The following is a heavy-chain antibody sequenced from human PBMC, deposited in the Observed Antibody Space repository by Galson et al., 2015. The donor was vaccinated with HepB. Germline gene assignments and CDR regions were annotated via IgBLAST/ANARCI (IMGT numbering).Heavy chain of an antibody. CDR3: AKEASYYYASGVDY. Sequence: SLRLSCAASGFTFSNSAMSWVRQAPGNGLEWVSTISGDGGLTYYADSVKGRFTISRDNSKNTLYLQMNSLRAEDTAVYSCAKEASYYYASGVDYWGQGTLVTVSS. D-gene: IGHD3-10*01. V-gene: IGHV3-23*01. J-gene: IGHJ4*02. CDR2: ISGDGGLT. CDR1: GFTFSNSA.